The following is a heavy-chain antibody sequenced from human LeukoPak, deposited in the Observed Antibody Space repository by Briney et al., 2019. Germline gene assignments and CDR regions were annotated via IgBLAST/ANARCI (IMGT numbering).Heavy chain of an antibody. CDR2: ISGSGGST. D-gene: IGHD1-14*01. V-gene: IGHV3-23*01. J-gene: IGHJ4*02. Sequence: PGGSLRLSCAASGFTFSDYAMNWVRQAPGKGLEWVSTISGSGGSTNYAGSVKGRFTISRDNSKNTLYLQMNSLRAEDTAVYYCAELHNLNSDYWGQGTLVTVSS. CDR3: AELHNLNSDY. CDR1: GFTFSDYA.